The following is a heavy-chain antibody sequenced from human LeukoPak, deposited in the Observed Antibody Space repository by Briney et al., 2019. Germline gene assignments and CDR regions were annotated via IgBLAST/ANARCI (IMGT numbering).Heavy chain of an antibody. J-gene: IGHJ4*02. D-gene: IGHD6-13*01. CDR1: GGSTSSGNYY. Sequence: PSETLSLTCTVSGGSTSSGNYYWSWIRQPPGKGLEWIGYIYYSGSTYYNPSLKSRVTISVDTSKNQFSLKLSSVTAADTAVYYCARKSQYSSSWYSAGDGYYFDYWGQGTLVTVSS. CDR2: IYYSGST. CDR3: ARKSQYSSSWYSAGDGYYFDY. V-gene: IGHV4-30-4*01.